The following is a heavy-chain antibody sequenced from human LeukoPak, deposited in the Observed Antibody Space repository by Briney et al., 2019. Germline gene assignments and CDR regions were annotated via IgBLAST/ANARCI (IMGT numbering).Heavy chain of an antibody. CDR1: GGTFSSYA. CDR2: IIPIFGTA. J-gene: IGHJ3*02. CDR3: ASRVTSAFDI. D-gene: IGHD3-16*01. V-gene: IGHV1-69*05. Sequence: SVKVSCKASGGTFSSYAISWVRQAPGQGLGWMGRIIPIFGTANYAQKFQGRVTITTDESTSTAYMELSSLRSEDTAVYYCASRVTSAFDIWGQGTMVTVSS.